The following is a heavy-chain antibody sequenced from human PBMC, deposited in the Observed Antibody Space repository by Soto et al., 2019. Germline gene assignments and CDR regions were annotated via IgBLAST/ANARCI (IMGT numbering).Heavy chain of an antibody. J-gene: IGHJ4*02. D-gene: IGHD6-19*01. CDR1: GFTFSTYG. Sequence: GGSLRLSCAASGFTFSTYGIHWVRQAPGKGLEWVSVISYDGSNTYYADSVKGRFTISRDNSKNTLYLQMNSLRAEDTAVYYCAKRLPGVAGGYFGYWGQGTLVTVSS. CDR3: AKRLPGVAGGYFGY. CDR2: ISYDGSNT. V-gene: IGHV3-30*18.